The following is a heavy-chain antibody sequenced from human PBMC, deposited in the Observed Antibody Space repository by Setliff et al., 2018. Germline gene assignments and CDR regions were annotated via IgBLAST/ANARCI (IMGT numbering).Heavy chain of an antibody. CDR3: VRHGYTNYLNWFDP. D-gene: IGHD3-16*01. CDR1: GDSISTYY. Sequence: SETLSLTCTVSGDSISTYYWSWIRRPAGKGLEWIGRVFVDGSTNYNPSLKSRVTMSVDTSKKQFSLDLRSVTATDTAVYHCVRHGYTNYLNWFDPWSQGTLVTVSS. V-gene: IGHV4-4*07. J-gene: IGHJ5*02. CDR2: VFVDGST.